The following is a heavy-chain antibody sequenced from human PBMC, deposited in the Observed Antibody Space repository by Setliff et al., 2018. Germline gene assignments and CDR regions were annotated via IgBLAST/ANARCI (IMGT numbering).Heavy chain of an antibody. Sequence: TSETLSLSCAASGFTFSRYDIHWVRQVTGKGLEWVSGTADAGDTYYMDSVKGRFTISRDNAKNSLYLQMNSLRAEDTAVYYCARSGNYRVDYWGQGTLVTVSS. CDR1: GFTFSRYD. CDR3: ARSGNYRVDY. J-gene: IGHJ4*02. V-gene: IGHV3-13*04. CDR2: TADAGDT. D-gene: IGHD1-26*01.